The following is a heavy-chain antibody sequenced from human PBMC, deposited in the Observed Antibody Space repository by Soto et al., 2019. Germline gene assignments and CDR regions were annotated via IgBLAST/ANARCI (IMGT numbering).Heavy chain of an antibody. Sequence: EVQLLESGGGFVQPGGSLRLACAASGFTFSSSGMSWVRQAPGKGLEWVSAIAGGDRSTYYADSVKGRFTISRDHSKNTLFRQMNSLRVEDTAVFYCANYTTSPDRTLAEMRGPGTLVTVSS. CDR1: GFTFSSSG. CDR2: IAGGDRST. V-gene: IGHV3-23*01. D-gene: IGHD1-1*01. CDR3: ANYTTSPDRTLAEM. J-gene: IGHJ4*02.